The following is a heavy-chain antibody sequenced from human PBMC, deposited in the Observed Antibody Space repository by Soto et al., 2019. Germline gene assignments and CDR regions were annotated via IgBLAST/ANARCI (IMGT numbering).Heavy chain of an antibody. D-gene: IGHD1-20*01. V-gene: IGHV3-15*07. J-gene: IGHJ4*02. CDR2: IKSKTDGGTT. CDR3: TAREYDWNRIDY. Sequence: EVQLVESGGGLVKPGGSLRLSCAASGFSFTNAWMNWVRQAPGKGLAWVGGIKSKTDGGTTDYAARVKGRFTIPRDDEINTLYLQMNSVKFEDTAVYYCTAREYDWNRIDYWGQGTLVTVSS. CDR1: GFSFTNAW.